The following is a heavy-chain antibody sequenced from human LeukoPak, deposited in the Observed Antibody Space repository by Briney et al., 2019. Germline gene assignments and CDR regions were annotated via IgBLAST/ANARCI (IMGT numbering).Heavy chain of an antibody. CDR1: GLTFSRSY. CDR3: ARDPSRYDLDY. Sequence: GGSLRLSCAASGLTFSRSYTNWVRQAPGEGLEWVATIKQDGVHKYYVDSVKGRFTISRDTAKNSLYLQMSSLRAEDTAVYYCARDPSRYDLDYWGQGTLVTVSS. D-gene: IGHD5-12*01. CDR2: IKQDGVHK. J-gene: IGHJ4*02. V-gene: IGHV3-7*01.